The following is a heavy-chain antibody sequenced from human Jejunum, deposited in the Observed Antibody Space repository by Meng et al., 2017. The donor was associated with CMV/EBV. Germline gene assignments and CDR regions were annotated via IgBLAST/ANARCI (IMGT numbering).Heavy chain of an antibody. D-gene: IGHD4-17*01. J-gene: IGHJ6*02. CDR2: ISWNSISI. V-gene: IGHV3-9*01. Sequence: AMHWVRQAPGKGLEWVSGISWNSISIAYADSVKGRFTISRDNAKNSLYLQMNSLRAEDTALYYCAKDLSTVTSPYYYGLDVWGQGTTVTVSS. CDR3: AKDLSTVTSPYYYGLDV. CDR1: A.